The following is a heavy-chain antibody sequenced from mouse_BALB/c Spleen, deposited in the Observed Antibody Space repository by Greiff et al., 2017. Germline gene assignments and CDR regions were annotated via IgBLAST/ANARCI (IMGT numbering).Heavy chain of an antibody. CDR1: GYTFTSYW. V-gene: IGHV1S127*01. CDR2: IDPSDSYT. CDR3: ARWGNYAMDY. J-gene: IGHJ4*01. Sequence: QVQLQQPGAELVKPGASVKMSCKASGYTFTSYWMHWVKQRPGQGLEWIGTIDPSDSYTSYNQKFKGKATLTVDTSSSTAYMQLSSLTSEDSAVYYCARWGNYAMDYWGQGTSVTVSS.